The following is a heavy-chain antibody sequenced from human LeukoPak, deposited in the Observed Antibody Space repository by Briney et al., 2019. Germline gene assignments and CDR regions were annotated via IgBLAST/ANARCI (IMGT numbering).Heavy chain of an antibody. J-gene: IGHJ4*02. CDR1: GDSITNYH. D-gene: IGHD3-22*01. Sequence: PSETLSLTCTVSGDSITNYHWSWIRQAPGKGLEWIGYIYYSGTTYYNPSLKSRVTISVDTSKNQFSLKLSSVTAADTAVYYCARKDYYDTSGSPSPFNYWGQGTLATVSS. CDR3: ARKDYYDTSGSPSPFNY. CDR2: IYYSGTT. V-gene: IGHV4-59*08.